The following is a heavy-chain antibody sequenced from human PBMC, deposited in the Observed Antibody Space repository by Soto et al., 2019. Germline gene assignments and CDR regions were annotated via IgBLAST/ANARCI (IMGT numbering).Heavy chain of an antibody. V-gene: IGHV1-8*01. CDR2: LNPKSGMT. CDR1: GYTFTTYD. J-gene: IGHJ4*02. Sequence: QVQLMQSGPEVKKPGASVKVSCQASGYTFTTYDFTWVRQAPGQGLEWMGWLNPKSGMTGSAQKFQGSFTMTRDSSISTVYMELSSLRSEDSDVYYCARVAGTPYYWGQRTLVTVSS. CDR3: ARVAGTPYY.